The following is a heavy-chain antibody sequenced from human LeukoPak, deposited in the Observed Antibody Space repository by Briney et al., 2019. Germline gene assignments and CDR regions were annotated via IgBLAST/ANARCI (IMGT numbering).Heavy chain of an antibody. CDR3: ASGAEYYYGSGSPLDY. D-gene: IGHD3-10*01. J-gene: IGHJ4*02. CDR1: GFTVSSNY. V-gene: IGHV3-66*01. CDR2: IYGGGST. Sequence: AGGSLRLSCAASGFTVSSNYMSWVRQAPGKGLEWVSVIYGGGSTYYADSVKGRFTISRDNSKNTLYLQMNSLRAEDTAVYYCASGAEYYYGSGSPLDYWGQGTLVTVSS.